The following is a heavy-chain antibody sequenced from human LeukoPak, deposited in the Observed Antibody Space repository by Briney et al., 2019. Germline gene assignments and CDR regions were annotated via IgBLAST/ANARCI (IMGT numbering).Heavy chain of an antibody. CDR2: ISATGGST. D-gene: IGHD3-10*01. V-gene: IGHV3-23*01. CDR1: GFTFSSYA. Sequence: GGSLRLSCGTSGFTFSSYAMSWVRQAPGKGLDWVSGISATGGSTYYADSVKVRFTVSRHNSKNTLYLQMNSLRVEETAVYYCAKDSTDLLWFGELSIGGMDVWGQGTTVTVSS. CDR3: AKDSTDLLWFGELSIGGMDV. J-gene: IGHJ6*02.